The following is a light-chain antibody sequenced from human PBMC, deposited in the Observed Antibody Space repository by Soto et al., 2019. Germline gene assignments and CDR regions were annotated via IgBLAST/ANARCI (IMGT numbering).Light chain of an antibody. CDR1: QSVSSY. CDR3: QQYNNWPPT. Sequence: ETVMTQSPVTLSVSPGERATLSCRASQSVSSYLAWYQQKPGQAPKVLIYGASTRATGIPARFSGSGPGTEFTLTISSLQSEDFAVYYCQQYNNWPPTFGQGTKVEIK. V-gene: IGKV3-15*01. CDR2: GAS. J-gene: IGKJ1*01.